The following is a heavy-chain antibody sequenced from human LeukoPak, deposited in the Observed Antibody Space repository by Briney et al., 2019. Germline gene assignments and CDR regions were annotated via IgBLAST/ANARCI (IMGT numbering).Heavy chain of an antibody. CDR3: ARDLSRYDFWSGPINYGMDV. CDR2: ISAYNGNT. J-gene: IGHJ6*02. D-gene: IGHD3-3*01. V-gene: IGHV1-18*01. CDR1: GYTFTSYG. Sequence: ASVKVSCKASGYTFTSYGISWVRQAPGQGLEWMGWISAYNGNTNYAQKLQGRVTMTTDTSTSTAYMELRSLRSDGTAVYYCARDLSRYDFWSGPINYGMDVWGQGTTVTVSS.